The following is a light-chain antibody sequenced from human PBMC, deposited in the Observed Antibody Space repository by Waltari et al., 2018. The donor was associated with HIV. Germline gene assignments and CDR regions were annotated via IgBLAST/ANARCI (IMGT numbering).Light chain of an antibody. J-gene: IGLJ2*01. CDR1: SSDVGGYNY. CDR2: EVR. V-gene: IGLV2-14*01. CDR3: SSYSSSDTHVV. Sequence: QSALTQPASVSGSPGQSITISCTGTSSDVGGYNYVSWYQPHPVQAPKFMIYEVRNRPSGVSNRFSGSKSGNTASLTISGLQAEDEAYYYCSSYSSSDTHVVFGGGTKLTVL.